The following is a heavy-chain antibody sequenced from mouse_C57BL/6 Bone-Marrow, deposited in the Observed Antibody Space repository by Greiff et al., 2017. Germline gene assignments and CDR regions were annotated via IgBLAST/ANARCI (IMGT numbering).Heavy chain of an antibody. CDR1: GFNIKDDY. CDR2: IDPENGDT. V-gene: IGHV14-4*01. Sequence: EVKLVESGAELVRPGASVKLSCTASGFNIKDDYMHWVKQRPEQGLEWIGWIDPENGDTEYASKFQGKATITADTSSNTAYLQLSSLTSEDTAVYYCTTRLDFIYYYGSSSAWFAYWGQGTLVTVSA. J-gene: IGHJ3*01. CDR3: TTRLDFIYYYGSSSAWFAY. D-gene: IGHD1-1*01.